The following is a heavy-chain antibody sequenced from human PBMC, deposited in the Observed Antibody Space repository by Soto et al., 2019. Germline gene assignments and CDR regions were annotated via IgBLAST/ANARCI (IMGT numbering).Heavy chain of an antibody. Sequence: EVQLVESGGGLVQSGGSLRPSCAASGFTFSSYSMNWVRQAPGKGLEWVSYISSSSSTIYYADSVKGRFTISRDNAKNLLYLQMNSLRAEDTAVYYCARRYGDYDAFDIWGQGTMVTVSS. V-gene: IGHV3-48*01. CDR2: ISSSSSTI. CDR1: GFTFSSYS. J-gene: IGHJ3*02. CDR3: ARRYGDYDAFDI. D-gene: IGHD4-17*01.